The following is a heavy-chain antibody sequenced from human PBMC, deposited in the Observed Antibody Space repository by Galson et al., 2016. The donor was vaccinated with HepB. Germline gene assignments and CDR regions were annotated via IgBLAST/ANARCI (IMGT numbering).Heavy chain of an antibody. V-gene: IGHV1-18*01. CDR1: GYTSTNYG. J-gene: IGHJ3*01. CDR3: ALGHCNSVGGYPSDDDAFDD. CDR2: ISAYKGST. D-gene: IGHD5-12*01. Sequence: SVKVSCKVSGYTSTNYGVTWVRQAPGQGLEWMGWISAYKGSTNYAQKFQGRVTMTTDTATSIAYMELGSLTSDDTAVYFCALGHCNSVGGYPSDDDAFDDWGQGTVVIVSS.